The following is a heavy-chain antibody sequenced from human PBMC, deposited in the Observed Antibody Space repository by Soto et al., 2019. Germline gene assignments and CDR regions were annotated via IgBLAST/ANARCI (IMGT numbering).Heavy chain of an antibody. J-gene: IGHJ4*02. CDR3: TKETCSGGSCYSVFDS. CDR1: GFTFDDFA. Sequence: ESGGIVVQPGGSLRLSCAASGFTFDDFAMHWVRQVPGKGLEWVSLISGNGGVRYYADSVEGRFTISRDNYKKSLYLQMNSLRAEDTALYYCTKETCSGGSCYSVFDSWGQGTLVTVSS. V-gene: IGHV3-43D*04. D-gene: IGHD2-15*01. CDR2: ISGNGGVR.